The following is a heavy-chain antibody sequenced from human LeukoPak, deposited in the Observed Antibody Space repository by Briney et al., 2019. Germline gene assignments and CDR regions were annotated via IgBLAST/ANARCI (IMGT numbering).Heavy chain of an antibody. V-gene: IGHV5-51*01. CDR1: GCSFTTYW. J-gene: IGHJ6*02. CDR3: ARLGYGSGRSSSYYGLDV. Sequence: GESLKISCKGSGCSFTTYWIGWVRQMPGKGLEWMGIIYGGDSETRYSPSFQGQVTISADKSISTAYLQWSSLRASDTAMYYCARLGYGSGRSSSYYGLDVWGQGTTVTVSS. CDR2: IYGGDSET. D-gene: IGHD3-10*01.